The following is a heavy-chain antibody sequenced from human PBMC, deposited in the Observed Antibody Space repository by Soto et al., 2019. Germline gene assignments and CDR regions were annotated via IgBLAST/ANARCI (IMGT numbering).Heavy chain of an antibody. V-gene: IGHV2-5*01. CDR1: GFSLSTSGVG. CDR3: AHGRWFGELLEVGPLDY. Sequence: ESGPTLVNPTQTLTLTCTFSGFSLSTSGVGVGWIRQPPGKALEWLALIYWNDDKRYSPSLKSRLTITKDTSKNQVVLTMTNMDPVDTATYYCAHGRWFGELLEVGPLDYWGQGTLVTVSS. CDR2: IYWNDDK. J-gene: IGHJ4*02. D-gene: IGHD3-10*01.